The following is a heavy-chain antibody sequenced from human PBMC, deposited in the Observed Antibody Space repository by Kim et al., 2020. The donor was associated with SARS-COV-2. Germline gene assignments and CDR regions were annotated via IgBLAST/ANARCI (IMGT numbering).Heavy chain of an antibody. CDR2: INHSGRT. J-gene: IGHJ1*01. Sequence: SETLSLTCAVYGGSFSGYYWSWIRQPPGKGLEWIVEINHSGRTNYNPSLKSRVTISVDTSKNQFSLKLTSVTAADAALYFCARRLSNTSGWGSHYCDLWGQGILVTVSS. D-gene: IGHD3-10*01. V-gene: IGHV4-34*01. CDR1: GGSFSGYY. CDR3: ARRLSNTSGWGSHYCDL.